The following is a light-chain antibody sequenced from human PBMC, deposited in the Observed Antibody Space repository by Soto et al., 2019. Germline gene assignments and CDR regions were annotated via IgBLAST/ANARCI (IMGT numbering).Light chain of an antibody. CDR3: QQRSNWPPFT. CDR2: GAS. V-gene: IGKV3D-20*02. CDR1: RSVTNNY. Sequence: EIVLTQSPGTLSFFPGERATLSCRASRSVTNNYLAWHQQKPGQTPRLLIYGASSRATGIPDRFSGSGSGTDFTLTISSLEPEDFAVYYCQQRSNWPPFTFGPGTKVDIK. J-gene: IGKJ3*01.